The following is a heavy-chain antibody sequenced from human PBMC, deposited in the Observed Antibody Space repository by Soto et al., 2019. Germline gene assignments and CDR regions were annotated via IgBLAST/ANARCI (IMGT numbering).Heavy chain of an antibody. V-gene: IGHV4-28*01. CDR3: ARTTALGAAAVPGGMDV. Sequence: KSSETLSLTCAVSGYSISSSNWWGWIRQPPGKGLEWIGYIYYSGSTYYNPSLKSRVTMSVDTSKNQFSLKLSSVTAVDTAVYYCARTTALGAAAVPGGMDVWGQGTTVTVSS. D-gene: IGHD6-13*01. CDR1: GYSISSSNW. CDR2: IYYSGST. J-gene: IGHJ6*02.